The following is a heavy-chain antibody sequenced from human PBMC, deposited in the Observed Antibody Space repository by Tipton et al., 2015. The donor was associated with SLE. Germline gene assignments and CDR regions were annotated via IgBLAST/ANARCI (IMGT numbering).Heavy chain of an antibody. CDR3: AKADGVVGGQVPYWYFDL. V-gene: IGHV4-59*01. CDR2: VYYSGRT. Sequence: TLSLTCTVSGGPISTYYWSWIRQPPGKGLEWIGYVYYSGRTSYNSSLKSRVTISVDTSKNQSSLKLNSVTAADTAMYYCAKADGVVGGQVPYWYFDLWGRGTLVTVSS. J-gene: IGHJ2*01. D-gene: IGHD2-21*01. CDR1: GGPISTYY.